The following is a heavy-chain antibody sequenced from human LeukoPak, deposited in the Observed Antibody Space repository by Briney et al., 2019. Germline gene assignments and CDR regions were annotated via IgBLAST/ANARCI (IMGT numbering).Heavy chain of an antibody. J-gene: IGHJ4*02. CDR2: ISSGGSTI. CDR3: ARESIAAADNFDY. CDR1: GFTFSGYE. D-gene: IGHD6-13*01. Sequence: GGSLRLSCAASGFTFSGYEMNWVRQAPGKGLEWVSYISSGGSTIYYADSVKGRFTISRDNAKNSLYLQMNSLRAEDTAVYYCARESIAAADNFDYWGQGTLVTVSS. V-gene: IGHV3-48*03.